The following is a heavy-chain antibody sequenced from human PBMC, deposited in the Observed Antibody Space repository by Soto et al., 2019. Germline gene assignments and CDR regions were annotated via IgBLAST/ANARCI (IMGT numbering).Heavy chain of an antibody. Sequence: VQLLESGGGSVHPGESLRLSCAASGFTFSDYAMAWVRQAPGKGLEWVSSASGSGSGTYYADSVKGRFTISRNNSQNTLFLHMTNLRAGDTALYFCAKGRRGVAAAPVYWGQGSLVTVSS. CDR2: ASGSGSGT. CDR1: GFTFSDYA. V-gene: IGHV3-23*01. CDR3: AKGRRGVAAAPVY. J-gene: IGHJ4*02. D-gene: IGHD2-21*01.